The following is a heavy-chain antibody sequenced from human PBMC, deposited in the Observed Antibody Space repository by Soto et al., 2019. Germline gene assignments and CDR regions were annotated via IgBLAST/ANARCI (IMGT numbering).Heavy chain of an antibody. V-gene: IGHV4-4*02. J-gene: IGHJ4*02. Sequence: QVQLQESGPGLVKPSGTLSLTCAVSGGSISSSNWWSWVRQPPGKGLEWIGEIYHSGSTNYNPSHRRRVTISVDKSKNQFSLKLSSVTAADTAVYYCARGLAPNYFDSWGQGTLVTVSS. D-gene: IGHD6-19*01. CDR3: ARGLAPNYFDS. CDR1: GGSISSSNW. CDR2: IYHSGST.